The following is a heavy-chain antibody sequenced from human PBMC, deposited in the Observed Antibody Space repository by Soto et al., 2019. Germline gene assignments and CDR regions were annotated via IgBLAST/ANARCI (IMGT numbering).Heavy chain of an antibody. CDR3: ARGGYDLYVDL. CDR2: FNPSGGST. CDR1: GYTFNSYY. V-gene: IGHV1-46*02. J-gene: IGHJ2*01. D-gene: IGHD5-18*01. Sequence: QVQLVQSGAEVKKPGASVKVSCKASGYTFNSYYIHWVRQAPGQGLEWMGIFNPSGGSTNYPQKLQGRVTLTRDTSTSTVYMELSSLRSEDTSIYYCARGGYDLYVDLWGRGTLVTVS.